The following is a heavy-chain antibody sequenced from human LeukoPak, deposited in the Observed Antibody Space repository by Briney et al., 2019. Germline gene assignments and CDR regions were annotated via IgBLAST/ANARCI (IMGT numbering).Heavy chain of an antibody. J-gene: IGHJ5*02. CDR3: AKDRDSYGYRGWFDP. CDR2: ISGSGGST. Sequence: GGSLRLSCAASGFTFGNYAMSWVRQAPGKGLEWVSAISGSGGSTYCADSVKGRFTISRDNSKNTLYLQMNSLRVEDTAVYYCAKDRDSYGYRGWFDPWGQGTLVTVSS. CDR1: GFTFGNYA. D-gene: IGHD5-18*01. V-gene: IGHV3-23*01.